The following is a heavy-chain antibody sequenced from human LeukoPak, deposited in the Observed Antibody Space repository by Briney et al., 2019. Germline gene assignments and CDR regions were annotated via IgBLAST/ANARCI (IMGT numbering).Heavy chain of an antibody. V-gene: IGHV3-7*01. CDR2: IKQDGSEK. CDR1: GFTFSTYW. D-gene: IGHD6-19*01. Sequence: GGSLRLSCAASGFTFSTYWMAWVRQAPGKGLEWVANIKQDGSEKYYVDSMKGRFTISRDNAKKSLHLQMNSLTAEDTAVYYCARDQGIAVAGLDYWGQGTLVTVSS. J-gene: IGHJ4*02. CDR3: ARDQGIAVAGLDY.